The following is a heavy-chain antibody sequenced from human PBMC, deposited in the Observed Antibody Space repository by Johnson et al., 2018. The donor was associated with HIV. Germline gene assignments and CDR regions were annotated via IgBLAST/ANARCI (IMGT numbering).Heavy chain of an antibody. CDR3: ARPSEDYSSSSGDAFDI. Sequence: QVQLVESGGGVVQPGRSLRLSCGASGFIFSSYAMHWVRQAPGKGLEWVALISYDGGSKYYADSVKGRFPVSRDNSKNTLYLQMNSLRAEDTAVYYCARPSEDYSSSSGDAFDIWGQGTMVTVSS. CDR1: GFIFSSYA. J-gene: IGHJ3*02. CDR2: ISYDGGSK. D-gene: IGHD6-6*01. V-gene: IGHV3-30*04.